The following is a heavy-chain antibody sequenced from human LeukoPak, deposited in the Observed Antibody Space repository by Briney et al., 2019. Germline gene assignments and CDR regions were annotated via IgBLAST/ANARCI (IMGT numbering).Heavy chain of an antibody. CDR2: ISDGGRT. V-gene: IGHV4-39*02. D-gene: IGHD3-10*01. Sequence: SETLSLTCTVSGDSITSRSNYWGWFRQPPGKGLEWIGTISDGGRTFYNPSLQSRVTLSLDSSKNHFALRLNCVTDADTAHYYCATRRGYHFDYWGQGTLVTISS. CDR3: ATRRGYHFDY. CDR1: GDSITSRSNY. J-gene: IGHJ4*02.